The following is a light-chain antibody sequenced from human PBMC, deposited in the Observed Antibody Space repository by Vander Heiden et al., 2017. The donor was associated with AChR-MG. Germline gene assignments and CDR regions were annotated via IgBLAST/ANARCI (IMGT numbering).Light chain of an antibody. Sequence: DIQMIQSPSSLSASVRDRVTINSWESQSINNYLNWYHHKPGKAPKLLLYSASILQSGIPSRFSGSGSGTDFTLTISILQPEDFATYYCQQSHNTPRTFGQGTKVEIK. V-gene: IGKV1-39*01. CDR1: QSINNY. CDR3: QQSHNTPRT. CDR2: SAS. J-gene: IGKJ1*01.